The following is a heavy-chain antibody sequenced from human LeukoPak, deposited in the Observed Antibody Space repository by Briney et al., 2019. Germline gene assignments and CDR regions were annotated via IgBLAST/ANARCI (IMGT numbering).Heavy chain of an antibody. CDR3: AKPSGSHPNYYFDN. Sequence: PGGSLRLSCTPSGFTFSRYAMSWVRQAAGKGLEWVSAISDGGGETFYADSVRGRPTISRDNFKNTLYLQMNSLRDEDTAVYYCAKPSGSHPNYYFDNWGQGTLVTVSS. D-gene: IGHD1-26*01. CDR1: GFTFSRYA. V-gene: IGHV3-23*01. J-gene: IGHJ4*02. CDR2: ISDGGGET.